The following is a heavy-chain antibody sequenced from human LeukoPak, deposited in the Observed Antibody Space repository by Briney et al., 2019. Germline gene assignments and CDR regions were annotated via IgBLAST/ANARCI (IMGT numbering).Heavy chain of an antibody. V-gene: IGHV4-59*01. CDR2: IYYSGST. Sequence: PSETLSLTCTVSGGSISSYYWSWIRQPPGKGLEWIGYIYYSGSTDYNPSLKSRVTISIDTSKNQFSLKLSSVTAADTAVYYCARSSYYYGADALDIWGQGTMVTVSS. CDR1: GGSISSYY. D-gene: IGHD3-10*01. J-gene: IGHJ3*02. CDR3: ARSSYYYGADALDI.